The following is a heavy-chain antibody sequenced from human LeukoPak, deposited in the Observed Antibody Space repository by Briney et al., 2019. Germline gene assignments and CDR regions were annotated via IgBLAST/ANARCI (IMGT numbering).Heavy chain of an antibody. D-gene: IGHD3-10*01. CDR1: GFTFSSYG. CDR2: IWFDGSDK. J-gene: IGHJ4*02. Sequence: GGSLRLSCAASGFTFSSYGMHWVRQAPGKGLEWVALIWFDGSDKYYADSVKGRFTISRDNSKNTLYLQMNSLRAEDTAVYYCARGGFKGKGDYFDYWGQGTLVTVSS. CDR3: ARGGFKGKGDYFDY. V-gene: IGHV3-33*01.